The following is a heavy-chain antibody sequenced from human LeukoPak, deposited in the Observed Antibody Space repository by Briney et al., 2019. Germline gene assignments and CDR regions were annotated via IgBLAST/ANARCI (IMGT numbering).Heavy chain of an antibody. Sequence: ASVKVSCKASGYTFTCYYMHWVRQAPGQGLEWMGWINPNSGGTNYAQKFQGRVTMTRDTSISTAYMELSRLRSDDTAVYYCARDRSRTRYNWNEVLPHYFDYWGQGTLVTVSS. CDR1: GYTFTCYY. D-gene: IGHD1-20*01. CDR2: INPNSGGT. CDR3: ARDRSRTRYNWNEVLPHYFDY. V-gene: IGHV1-2*02. J-gene: IGHJ4*02.